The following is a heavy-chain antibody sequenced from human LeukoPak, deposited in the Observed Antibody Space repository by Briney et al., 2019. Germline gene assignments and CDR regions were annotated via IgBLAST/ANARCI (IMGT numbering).Heavy chain of an antibody. CDR2: IRNDGSIE. V-gene: IGHV3-30*02. D-gene: IGHD2-8*01. Sequence: GGSLRLSCAASGFTFRTYGMHWVRQAPGKGLEWVTFIRNDGSIEYYADSVKGRFSISRDNSKNTLYLQMNNLRSGDTAVYFCAQGKNIAQMVHASPFDYGGQGTLVTVSS. CDR3: AQGKNIAQMVHASPFDY. CDR1: GFTFRTYG. J-gene: IGHJ4*02.